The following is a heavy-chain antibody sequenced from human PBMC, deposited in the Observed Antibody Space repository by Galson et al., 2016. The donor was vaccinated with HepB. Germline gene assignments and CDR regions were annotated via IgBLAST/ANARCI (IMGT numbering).Heavy chain of an antibody. CDR2: VSHSSTYV. V-gene: IGHV3-21*01. CDR1: RFTFDNYT. J-gene: IGHJ2*01. D-gene: IGHD6-6*01. Sequence: SLRLSCAASRFTFDNYTMNWLRQAPGKGLEWVSSVSHSSTYVYYADSVEGRFTISRDNAKNSLYLEMNSLRVEDTAVFYCARSLGWYFDVWGRGTLVTVSS. CDR3: ARSLGWYFDV.